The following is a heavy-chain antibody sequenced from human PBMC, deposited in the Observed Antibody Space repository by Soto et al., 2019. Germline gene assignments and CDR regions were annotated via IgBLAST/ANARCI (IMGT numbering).Heavy chain of an antibody. CDR1: GFTFSSYG. D-gene: IGHD6-19*01. CDR2: ISYDGSNK. J-gene: IGHJ4*02. V-gene: IGHV3-30*18. Sequence: GGSLRLSCAVSGFTFSSYGMHWVRQAPGKGLEWVAVISYDGSNKYYADSVKGRFTISRDNSKNTLYLQMNSLRAEDTAVYYCAKDGLGYSSGWYYFDYWGQGTLVPVSS. CDR3: AKDGLGYSSGWYYFDY.